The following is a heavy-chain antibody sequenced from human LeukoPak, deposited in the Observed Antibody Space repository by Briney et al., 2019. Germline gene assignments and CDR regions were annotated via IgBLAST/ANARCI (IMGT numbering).Heavy chain of an antibody. D-gene: IGHD2-15*01. CDR2: ISSSGSTI. CDR3: ARDRRYCSGGSCYSIFDY. J-gene: IGHJ4*02. V-gene: IGHV3-11*01. CDR1: GFTFSDYY. Sequence: GGPLRLSCAASGFTFSDYYMSWIHQAPGKGLEWVSYISSSGSTIYYADSVKGRFTISRDNAKNSLYLQMNSLRAEDTAVYYCARDRRYCSGGSCYSIFDYWGQGTLVTVSS.